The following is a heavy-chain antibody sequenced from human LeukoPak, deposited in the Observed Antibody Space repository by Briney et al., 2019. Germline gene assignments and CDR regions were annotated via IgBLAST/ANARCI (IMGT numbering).Heavy chain of an antibody. Sequence: GASLRLSCAASGFTFSSNYMSWVRQAPGKGLGWVSVIYSGGSTYYADSVKGRFTISRDNSKNTLYLQMNSLRAEDTAVYYCASTVTTPYYYYGMDVWGQGTTVTVSS. CDR1: GFTFSSNY. CDR3: ASTVTTPYYYYGMDV. D-gene: IGHD4-17*01. CDR2: IYSGGST. J-gene: IGHJ6*02. V-gene: IGHV3-66*01.